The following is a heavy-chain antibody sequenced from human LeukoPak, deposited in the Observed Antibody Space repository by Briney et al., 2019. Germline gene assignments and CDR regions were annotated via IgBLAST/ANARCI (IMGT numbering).Heavy chain of an antibody. CDR3: VKPPRLSIIRGEGMDV. J-gene: IGHJ6*02. Sequence: GGSLRLSCAGSGFTFRTDAMGWVRQAPGEGLEGVSSINSGGDDTYYADSVNGRFTISRDNFKNTLYLQMNSLRAEDTAVYYCVKPPRLSIIRGEGMDVWGQGTTVTVSS. CDR1: GFTFRTDA. V-gene: IGHV3-23*01. D-gene: IGHD3-10*01. CDR2: INSGGDDT.